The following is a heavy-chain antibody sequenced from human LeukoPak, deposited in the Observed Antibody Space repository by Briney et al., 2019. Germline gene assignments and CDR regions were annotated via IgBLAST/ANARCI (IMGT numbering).Heavy chain of an antibody. CDR2: INVDSGNT. D-gene: IGHD3-22*01. J-gene: IGHJ4*02. Sequence: ASVKVSCKTSGYTFIDYPIHWVRQAPGQGLEWMGWINVDSGNTKYSQEFQGRVTITRDTSASTAYMELSSLRSEDMAVYYCAKVGFYYDASGFYSYFEYWGQGTLVTVSS. CDR1: GYTFIDYP. CDR3: AKVGFYYDASGFYSYFEY. V-gene: IGHV1-3*03.